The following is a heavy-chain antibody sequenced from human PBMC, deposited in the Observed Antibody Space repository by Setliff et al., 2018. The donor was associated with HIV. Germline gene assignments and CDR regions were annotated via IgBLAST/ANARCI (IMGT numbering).Heavy chain of an antibody. Sequence: TGGSLRLSCAASGFTVSSNYMSWVRQAPGKGLEWVSVIYSGGSTYYADSVKGRFTISRDNSKNSLYLQMNSLRAEDTAVYYCARGYYDSSGYYNALLWGQGTLVTVSS. CDR1: GFTVSSNY. CDR3: ARGYYDSSGYYNALL. J-gene: IGHJ4*02. CDR2: IYSGGST. D-gene: IGHD3-22*01. V-gene: IGHV3-66*01.